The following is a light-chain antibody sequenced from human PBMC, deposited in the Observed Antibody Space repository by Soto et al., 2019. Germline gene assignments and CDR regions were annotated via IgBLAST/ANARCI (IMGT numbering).Light chain of an antibody. V-gene: IGKV1-39*01. CDR1: QNINIY. CDR3: QQSYRAPRT. J-gene: IGKJ2*02. Sequence: DIQMTQSPSSLSASVGDKVTISCRASQNINIYINWYQQKIGEAPKLLIYGAVSLQSGVPSRFSGSGSGTDVTLTISSLQPEDFASYYCQQSYRAPRTFGQGTKVEIK. CDR2: GAV.